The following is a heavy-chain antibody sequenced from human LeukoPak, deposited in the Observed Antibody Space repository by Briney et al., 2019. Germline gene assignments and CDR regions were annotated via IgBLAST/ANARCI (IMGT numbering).Heavy chain of an antibody. CDR3: ARHGETSLYRFDY. J-gene: IGHJ4*02. CDR1: GGSISSYF. D-gene: IGHD3-10*01. Sequence: SETLSLICTVSGGSISSYFWSWVRQPPGKGLEWIGYFYYSGSTSYNPSLKSRVTISVDTSKNQFSLKLRSVTAADTAVYYCARHGETSLYRFDYWGQGTLLTVSS. V-gene: IGHV4-59*08. CDR2: FYYSGST.